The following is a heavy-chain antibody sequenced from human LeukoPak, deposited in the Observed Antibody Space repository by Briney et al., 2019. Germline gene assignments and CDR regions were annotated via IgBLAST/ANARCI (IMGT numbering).Heavy chain of an antibody. J-gene: IGHJ6*02. CDR1: GGSISSYY. D-gene: IGHD3-3*01. CDR2: IYTSGST. CDR3: ARDLPYYDFWSGYPRGYYGMDV. V-gene: IGHV4-4*07. Sequence: SETQSLTCTVSGGSISSYYWSWIRQPAGKGLEWIGRIYTSGSTNYNPSLKSRVTMSVDTSKNQFSLKLSSVTAADTAVYYCARDLPYYDFWSGYPRGYYGMDVWGQGTTVTVSS.